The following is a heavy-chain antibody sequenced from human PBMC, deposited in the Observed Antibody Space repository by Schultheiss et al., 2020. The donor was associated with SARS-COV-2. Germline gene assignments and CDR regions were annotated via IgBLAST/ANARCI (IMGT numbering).Heavy chain of an antibody. CDR3: ARGRYNWNDFLLGYFDY. Sequence: GGSLRLSCAASGFTFSSYWMSWVRQAPGKGLEWVSYISSSGSTIYYADSVKGRFTISRDNAKNSLYLQMNSLRAEDTAVYYCARGRYNWNDFLLGYFDYWGQGTLVTVSS. CDR1: GFTFSSYW. J-gene: IGHJ4*02. CDR2: ISSSGSTI. V-gene: IGHV3-48*04. D-gene: IGHD1-20*01.